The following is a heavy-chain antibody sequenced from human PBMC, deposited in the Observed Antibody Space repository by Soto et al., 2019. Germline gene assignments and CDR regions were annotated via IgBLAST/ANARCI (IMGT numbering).Heavy chain of an antibody. J-gene: IGHJ3*02. CDR1: GGTFSSYA. Sequence: SVKVSCKASGGTFSSYAISWVRQAPGQGLEWMGGIIPIFGTANYAQKFQGRVTFTADESTSTAYMELSSLRSEDTAVYYCARVIGYYDSSGYYYDAFDIWGQGTMVTVSS. CDR2: IIPIFGTA. D-gene: IGHD3-22*01. V-gene: IGHV1-69*13. CDR3: ARVIGYYDSSGYYYDAFDI.